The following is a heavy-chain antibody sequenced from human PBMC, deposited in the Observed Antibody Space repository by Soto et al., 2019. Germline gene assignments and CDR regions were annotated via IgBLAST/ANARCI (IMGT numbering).Heavy chain of an antibody. CDR3: ASPSRDFDY. J-gene: IGHJ4*02. CDR2: INHSGST. CDR1: GGSFSGYY. Sequence: QVQLQQWGAGLRKPSETLSLTCAVYGGSFSGYYWSWIRQPPGKGLEWIGEINHSGSTNYNPSLKSRVTISVDTSNNQFSLKLSSVTAADTAVYYCASPSRDFDYWGQGTLVTVSS. V-gene: IGHV4-34*01.